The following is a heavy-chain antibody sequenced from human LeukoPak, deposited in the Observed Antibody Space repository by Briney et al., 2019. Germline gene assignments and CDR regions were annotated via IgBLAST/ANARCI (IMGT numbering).Heavy chain of an antibody. D-gene: IGHD2-2*02. J-gene: IGHJ5*02. CDR3: ARALGCSSTSCYKPPGWFDP. CDR2: IYYSGST. Sequence: GSLRLSCAASGFTVSSYYWSWIRQPPGKGLEWIGYIYYSGSTNYNPSLKSRVTISVDTSKNQFSLKLSSVTAADTAVYYCARALGCSSTSCYKPPGWFDPWGQGTLVTVSS. V-gene: IGHV4-59*02. CDR1: GFTVSSYY.